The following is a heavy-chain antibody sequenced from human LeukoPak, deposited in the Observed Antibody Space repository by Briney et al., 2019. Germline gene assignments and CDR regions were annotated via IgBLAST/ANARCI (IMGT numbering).Heavy chain of an antibody. Sequence: PSQTLSLTCAVSGGSISTSGYSWSWIRQPPGKTLEWIGYIYDSGRAYYNPSLKSRVTISLYTSSNHFSLKLRSVTAADTAVYYCVRDIYDDNNCGQGTLVTVSS. V-gene: IGHV4-30-4*07. D-gene: IGHD3-16*01. CDR2: IYDSGRA. CDR1: GGSISTSGYS. CDR3: VRDIYDDNN. J-gene: IGHJ4*02.